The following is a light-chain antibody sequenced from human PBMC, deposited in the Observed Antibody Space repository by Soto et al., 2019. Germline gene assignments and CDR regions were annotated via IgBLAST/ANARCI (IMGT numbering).Light chain of an antibody. Sequence: DIPMTQSPSSLSASVGDRVTIPRRPRQGISNDLGWYQQKPGKAPKRLIYAASSLQSGVPSRFSGSGSGTEFTLTISSLQPEDFATYYCLQHNSYPLAFGQGTKVEIK. CDR3: LQHNSYPLA. J-gene: IGKJ1*01. V-gene: IGKV1-17*01. CDR1: QGISND. CDR2: AAS.